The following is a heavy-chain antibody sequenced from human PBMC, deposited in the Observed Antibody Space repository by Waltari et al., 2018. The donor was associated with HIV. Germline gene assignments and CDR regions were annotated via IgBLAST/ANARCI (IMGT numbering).Heavy chain of an antibody. Sequence: QVQLQESGPRLVKPSQTLSLTCPVPGGSISSGCYYWSWIRQPAGKGLEWIGRIYTSGTTTYNPSLKSRVTISIDASKNQFSLNLSSVTAADTAVYYCARDVGVQGWLNDIWNFDVWGRGTLVTVSS. CDR3: ARDVGVQGWLNDIWNFDV. D-gene: IGHD5-18*01. CDR2: IYTSGTT. J-gene: IGHJ2*01. V-gene: IGHV4-61*02. CDR1: GGSISSGCYY.